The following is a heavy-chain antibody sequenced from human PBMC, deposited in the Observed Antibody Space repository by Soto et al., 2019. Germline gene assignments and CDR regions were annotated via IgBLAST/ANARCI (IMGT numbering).Heavy chain of an antibody. CDR1: GGSISSGDYY. D-gene: IGHD3-16*02. J-gene: IGHJ5*02. V-gene: IGHV4-30-4*01. CDR3: ARDRGGYRDTGALDP. CDR2: IYYSGST. Sequence: QVQLQESGPGLVRPSQTLSLTCTVSGGSISSGDYYWSWIRQPPGKGLEWIGYIYYSGSTYYKPSLKSRVIISVVTSKNQFSLKLSSVTAADTAVYYCARDRGGYRDTGALDPWGQGTLVTVSS.